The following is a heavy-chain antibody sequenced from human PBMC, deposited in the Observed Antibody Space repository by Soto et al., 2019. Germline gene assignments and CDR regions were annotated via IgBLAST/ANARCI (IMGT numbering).Heavy chain of an antibody. Sequence: SETLSLTCTVSGGSISSSYWSWIRQPPGKGLEWLAYIYDDGSANYNPSLKSRATISLDMSKNQFSLKLTSVTAADTAVYYCARDKYCSGGSCRKNWFDPWGQGTLVTV. CDR1: GGSISSSY. D-gene: IGHD2-15*01. V-gene: IGHV4-59*01. J-gene: IGHJ5*02. CDR3: ARDKYCSGGSCRKNWFDP. CDR2: IYDDGSA.